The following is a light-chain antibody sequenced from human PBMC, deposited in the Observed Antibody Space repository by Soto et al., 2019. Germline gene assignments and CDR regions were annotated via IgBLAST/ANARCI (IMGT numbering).Light chain of an antibody. J-gene: IGKJ1*01. CDR1: QSVSSSY. CDR2: GAS. Sequence: ENVLTQSPGTLSLSPGERATLSFRASQSVSSSYLAWYQQKPGQATRLLIYGASSRDTGIPDRVSGSGSGTDVTLTISRLEPEDFAVYYCQQYGSSPPTFGQGTKVDIK. CDR3: QQYGSSPPT. V-gene: IGKV3-20*01.